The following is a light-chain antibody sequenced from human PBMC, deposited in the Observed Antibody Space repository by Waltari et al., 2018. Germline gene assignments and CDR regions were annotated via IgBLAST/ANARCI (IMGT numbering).Light chain of an antibody. V-gene: IGLV1-47*02. CDR3: AAWDDSLRGVL. J-gene: IGLJ2*01. Sequence: QSVLPQPPSASVPPGHRVTVSCSGRRANTGNTYLHCYQQLPGTTPTLLIYSNYQRPSGFPDRFSASKSGTSASLAISGLRSEDEADYYCAAWDDSLRGVLFGGGTKLTVL. CDR2: SNY. CDR1: RANTGNTY.